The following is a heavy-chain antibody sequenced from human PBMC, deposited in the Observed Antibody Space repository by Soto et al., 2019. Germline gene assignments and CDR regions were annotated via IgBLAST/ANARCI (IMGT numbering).Heavy chain of an antibody. CDR1: GYTFTSYG. CDR2: ISAYNGNT. J-gene: IGHJ3*02. D-gene: IGHD2-15*01. CDR3: AIPPEYWSGGSCYSFGAFDI. Sequence: GASVKVSCKASGYTFTSYGISWVRQAPGQGLEWMGWISAYNGNTNYAQKLQGRVTMTTDTSTSTAYMELRSLRSDDTAVYYCAIPPEYWSGGSCYSFGAFDIWGQGTMVTVSS. V-gene: IGHV1-18*01.